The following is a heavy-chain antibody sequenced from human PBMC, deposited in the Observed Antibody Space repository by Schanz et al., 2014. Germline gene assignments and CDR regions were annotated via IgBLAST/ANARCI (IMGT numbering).Heavy chain of an antibody. CDR1: GFTFSSYS. Sequence: EVQLLESGGGLVQPGGSLRLSCAASGFTFSSYSMNWVRQAPGKGLEWVSGFDAHDGRAYYADSAKGRFTISRDNSKNTLFLQMNSLRAEDTAVYYCARDHTTESYYSAGPPIDYWGQGTLLTVSS. V-gene: IGHV3-23*01. CDR3: ARDHTTESYYSAGPPIDY. J-gene: IGHJ4*02. CDR2: FDAHDGRA. D-gene: IGHD1-26*01.